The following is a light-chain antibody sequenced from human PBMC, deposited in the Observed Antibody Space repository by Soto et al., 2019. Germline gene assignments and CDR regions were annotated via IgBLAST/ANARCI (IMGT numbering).Light chain of an antibody. CDR2: GAS. CDR3: QQYNNWPPWT. Sequence: EIVMTQSPATLSVSPGDRATLSCRASQSVASNLAWYQQKPGQGSRLLIYGASTRATGVPARFSGSGSGTDFTLTISSLQSEDFAVYYCQQYNNWPPWTFGQGTKVEIK. J-gene: IGKJ1*01. V-gene: IGKV3-15*01. CDR1: QSVASN.